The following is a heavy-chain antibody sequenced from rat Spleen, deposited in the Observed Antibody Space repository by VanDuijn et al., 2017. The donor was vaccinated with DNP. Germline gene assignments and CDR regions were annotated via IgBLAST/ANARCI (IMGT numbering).Heavy chain of an antibody. V-gene: IGHV4-2*01. CDR3: VREAFGVDY. Sequence: EVKLVESGGGLVQPGRSLKLSCAASGFNFNDYWMGWVRQAPGKGLEWIGELNKDSRTIKYTPSLKGKFTIARDNAKNHLYLQKSKLGAEDTDIYYCVREAFGVDYWGQGVMVTVSS. D-gene: IGHD4-3*01. CDR2: LNKDSRTI. CDR1: GFNFNDYW. J-gene: IGHJ2*01.